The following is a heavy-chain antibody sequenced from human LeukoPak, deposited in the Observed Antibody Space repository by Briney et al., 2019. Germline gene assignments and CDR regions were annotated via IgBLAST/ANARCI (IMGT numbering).Heavy chain of an antibody. Sequence: SETLSLTCTVSGGSISSSSYYWGWIRQPPGKGLEWIGSIYYSGSTYYNPSLKSRVTISVDTSKNQFSLKLSSVTAADTAVYYCASVGGGDAFDIWGQGTMVTVSS. CDR3: ASVGGGDAFDI. D-gene: IGHD1-26*01. J-gene: IGHJ3*02. CDR1: GGSISSSSYY. CDR2: IYYSGST. V-gene: IGHV4-39*01.